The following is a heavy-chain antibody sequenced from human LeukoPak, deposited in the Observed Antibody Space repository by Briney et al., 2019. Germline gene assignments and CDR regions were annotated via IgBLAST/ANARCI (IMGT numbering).Heavy chain of an antibody. V-gene: IGHV4-31*11. CDR1: GGSLSSGGYF. Sequence: PSQTLSLTCAVSGGSLSSGGYFWGWIRQYPGKGLEWIGCTSHSGTSYYNPSLKSRVTISVDTSRNQFSLELSSVTAADTAVYFCARERRDGHNYSDFWGQGALVTVSS. CDR3: ARERRDGHNYSDF. J-gene: IGHJ4*02. D-gene: IGHD5-24*01. CDR2: TSHSGTS.